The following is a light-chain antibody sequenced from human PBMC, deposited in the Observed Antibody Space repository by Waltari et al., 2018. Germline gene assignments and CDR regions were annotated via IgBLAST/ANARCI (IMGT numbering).Light chain of an antibody. CDR2: GAS. CDR1: QSVSSSY. J-gene: IGKJ4*01. CDR3: QQYGTSPPLT. Sequence: EIVLTQSPGTLSLSPGERATLSCRASQSVSSSYLAWYQQKPGQAPRLLLYGASSRAAGIPDRCRGSGSGTDFTLTISRLEPEDFAVYYCQQYGTSPPLTFGGGTKVEIK. V-gene: IGKV3-20*01.